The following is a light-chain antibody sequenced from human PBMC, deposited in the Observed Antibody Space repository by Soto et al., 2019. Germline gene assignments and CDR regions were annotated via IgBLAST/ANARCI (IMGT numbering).Light chain of an antibody. CDR1: QGIYSR. Sequence: SSVSASVGDTVTITCRASQGIYSRLAWYQQKPGKAPELLIYATSTLQNGVPSRFSGSGFGTDFTLSISSLQPEDSASYFSQHTDDLPLPFGGMANVDIK. V-gene: IGKV1D-12*01. CDR3: QHTDDLPLP. CDR2: ATS. J-gene: IGKJ4*01.